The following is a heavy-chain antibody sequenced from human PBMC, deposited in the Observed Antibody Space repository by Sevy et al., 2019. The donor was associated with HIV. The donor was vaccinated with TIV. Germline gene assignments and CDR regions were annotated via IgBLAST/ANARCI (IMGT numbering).Heavy chain of an antibody. D-gene: IGHD1-26*01. CDR3: AGENAWGRGYS. CDR2: IYYNGHS. Sequence: SETLSLTCTVSGGSITCLYWNWIRQPPGKGLEWISNIYYNGHSNYNPPLKNRVTLSLDTSKNQFALRLSSVTAAETAMYYCAGENAWGRGYSWGQGTLVTVSS. V-gene: IGHV4-59*08. CDR1: GGSITCLY. J-gene: IGHJ4*02.